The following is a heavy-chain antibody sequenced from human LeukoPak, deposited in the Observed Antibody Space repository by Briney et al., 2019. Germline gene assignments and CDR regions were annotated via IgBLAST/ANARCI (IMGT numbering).Heavy chain of an antibody. Sequence: GGSLRLSCAASGFTFSSYGMSWVRQAPGKGLEWVSAISGSGGSTYYADSVKGRFTISRDNSKNTQYLQMNSLRVEDTAVYYCAKDSRRWKTYYYESSGLYYLAYWGQGTLVTVSS. V-gene: IGHV3-23*01. J-gene: IGHJ4*02. CDR3: AKDSRRWKTYYYESSGLYYLAY. CDR1: GFTFSSYG. CDR2: ISGSGGST. D-gene: IGHD3-22*01.